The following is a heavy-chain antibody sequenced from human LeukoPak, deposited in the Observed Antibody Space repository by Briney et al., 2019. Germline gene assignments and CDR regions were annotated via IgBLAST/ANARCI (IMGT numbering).Heavy chain of an antibody. D-gene: IGHD2-21*02. J-gene: IGHJ4*02. CDR2: INPSGGST. CDR1: GYTFTSYY. Sequence: GASVKVSCKASGYTFTSYYMHWVRQAPGQGLEWMGIINPSGGSTSYAQKFQGRVTMTRDMSTSTVYMELSSLRSEDTAVYYCARGPGAYCGGDCYYFDYWGQGTLVTVSS. CDR3: ARGPGAYCGGDCYYFDY. V-gene: IGHV1-46*01.